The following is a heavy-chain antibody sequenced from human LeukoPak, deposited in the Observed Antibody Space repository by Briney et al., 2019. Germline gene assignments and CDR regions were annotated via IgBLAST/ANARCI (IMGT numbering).Heavy chain of an antibody. D-gene: IGHD2-8*02. J-gene: IGHJ4*02. CDR3: ARAPPGSSGGYFDY. CDR1: GFSVSSNY. Sequence: PGGSLRLSCAASGFSVSSNYMSWVRQAPGKGLEWVSVIYIDENDANTYYAASAKGRFTISRDNSKNILYLQMNDLRAEDTAVYYCARAPPGSSGGYFDYWGQGTLVTVSS. V-gene: IGHV3-53*01. CDR2: IYIDENDANT.